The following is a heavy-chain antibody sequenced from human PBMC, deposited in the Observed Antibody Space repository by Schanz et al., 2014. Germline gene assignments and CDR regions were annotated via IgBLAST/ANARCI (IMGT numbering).Heavy chain of an antibody. Sequence: EVQLLESGGGLVPPGGSLRLSCAASGFNFSDYAMCWVRQAPGKGLEWVSAISGGGGTTYYTDSVKGRFTISRDNSKSTLYLQMNSLRAEDTAVYYCAKDGPGGSGSYSADGDMDVWGQGTTVTVSS. V-gene: IGHV3-23*01. J-gene: IGHJ6*02. CDR1: GFNFSDYA. CDR2: ISGGGGTT. D-gene: IGHD3-10*01. CDR3: AKDGPGGSGSYSADGDMDV.